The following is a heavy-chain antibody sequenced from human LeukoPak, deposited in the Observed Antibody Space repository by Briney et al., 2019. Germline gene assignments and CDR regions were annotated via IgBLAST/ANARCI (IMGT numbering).Heavy chain of an antibody. CDR1: GFTFSSYW. V-gene: IGHV3-74*01. Sequence: GGSLRLSCAASGFTFSSYWMHWVCQAPGKGLVWVSRINSDGSSTSYADSVKGRFTISRDNSKNTLYLQMNSLRAEDTAVYYCARNRPLITMVRGVIGDYWGQGTLVTVSS. CDR3: ARNRPLITMVRGVIGDY. J-gene: IGHJ4*02. CDR2: INSDGSST. D-gene: IGHD3-10*01.